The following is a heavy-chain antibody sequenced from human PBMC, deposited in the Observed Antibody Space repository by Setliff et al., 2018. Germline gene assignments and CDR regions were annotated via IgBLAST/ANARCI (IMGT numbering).Heavy chain of an antibody. CDR3: ARHIAGYADGHYTATYSYYYMDV. J-gene: IGHJ6*03. V-gene: IGHV5-51*01. D-gene: IGHD4-17*01. Sequence: GESLKISCKGSGYTFTQKWIGWVRQMPGKGLEWMGVIYPGDSDIRYSPSFQGQVTISADKSINTAYLQWSSLKASDTATCYCARHIAGYADGHYTATYSYYYMDVWGQGTTVTVSS. CDR2: IYPGDSDI. CDR1: GYTFTQKW.